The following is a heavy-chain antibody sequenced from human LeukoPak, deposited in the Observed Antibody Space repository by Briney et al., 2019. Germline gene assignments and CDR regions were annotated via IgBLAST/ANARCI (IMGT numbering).Heavy chain of an antibody. Sequence: GASVKVSCKASGYTFTGYYMHWVRQAPGQGLEWMGWINPNSGSTNYAQKFQGRVTMTRDTSISTAYMELSRLRSDDTAVYYCARDYGDYPLDAFDIWGQGTMVTDSS. D-gene: IGHD4-17*01. V-gene: IGHV1-2*02. CDR1: GYTFTGYY. CDR3: ARDYGDYPLDAFDI. CDR2: INPNSGST. J-gene: IGHJ3*02.